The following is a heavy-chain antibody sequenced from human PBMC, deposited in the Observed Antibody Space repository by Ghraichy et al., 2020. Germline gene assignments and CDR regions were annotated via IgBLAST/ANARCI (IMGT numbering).Heavy chain of an antibody. J-gene: IGHJ4*02. CDR2: ISGSGENT. CDR1: GFTFSSYG. CDR3: AKVFGSGSYYTLSGFDC. Sequence: GGSLRLSCAASGFTFSSYGMHWVRQAPGKGLEWVSGISGSGENTYYADSVQGRFTISRDNSKDTLYLQMNSLRAEDTAVYYCAKVFGSGSYYTLSGFDCWGQGTLVTVSS. D-gene: IGHD3-10*01. V-gene: IGHV3-23*01.